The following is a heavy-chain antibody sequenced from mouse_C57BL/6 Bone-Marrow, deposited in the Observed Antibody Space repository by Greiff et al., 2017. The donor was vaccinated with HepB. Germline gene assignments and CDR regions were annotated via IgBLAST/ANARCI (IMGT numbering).Heavy chain of an antibody. V-gene: IGHV1-69*01. CDR3: AIYSNYFDY. CDR2: IDPSDSYT. J-gene: IGHJ2*01. D-gene: IGHD2-5*01. CDR1: GYTFTSYW. Sequence: VQLQQPGAELVMPGASVKLSCKASGYTFTSYWMHWVKQRPGQGLVWIGEIDPSDSYTNYNQKFKGKSTLTVDKSSSTAYMQLSSLTSEDSAVYYCAIYSNYFDYWGQGTTLTVSS.